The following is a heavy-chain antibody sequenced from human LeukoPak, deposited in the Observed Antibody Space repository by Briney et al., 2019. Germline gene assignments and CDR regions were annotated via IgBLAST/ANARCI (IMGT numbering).Heavy chain of an antibody. CDR3: ARTFWSGYYTSNPSDFYYYMDV. CDR1: GGPISRYY. CDR2: IETSRRT. V-gene: IGHV4-4*09. J-gene: IGHJ6*03. D-gene: IGHD3-3*01. Sequence: SETLSLTCTISGGPISRYYWHWIRQPPAKGLEAIGYIETSRRTNYNPSLKRRVTISVDTSKSQISLQLSSVTAADTAVYYCARTFWSGYYTSNPSDFYYYMDVWGKGTTVTVSS.